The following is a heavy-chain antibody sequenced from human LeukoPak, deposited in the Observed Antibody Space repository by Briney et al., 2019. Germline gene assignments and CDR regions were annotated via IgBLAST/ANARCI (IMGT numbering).Heavy chain of an antibody. CDR3: ARGRYYYDSSGSIGAFDI. Sequence: SETLSLTCAVLGGSFSGYYWSWIRQPPGKGLEWIGEISHSGSTNYNPSLKSRVTISVDTSKNQFSLKLSSVTAADTAVYYCARGRYYYDSSGSIGAFDIWGQGTMVTVSS. CDR2: ISHSGST. D-gene: IGHD3-22*01. J-gene: IGHJ3*02. CDR1: GGSFSGYY. V-gene: IGHV4-34*01.